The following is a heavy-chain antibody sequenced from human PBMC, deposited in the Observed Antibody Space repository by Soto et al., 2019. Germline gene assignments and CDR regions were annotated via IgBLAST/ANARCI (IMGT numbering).Heavy chain of an antibody. CDR1: GFMFSTYA. CDR2: ISYDGSDI. V-gene: IGHV3-30-3*01. D-gene: IGHD6-19*01. CDR3: ASDQGRTVTRGDWFDP. Sequence: PGGSLRLSCAASGFMFSTYAMHWVRQAPGKGLEWVAVISYDGSDIYYGDSGKGRFTISRDNSRNTLYLEMNSLQTEDTAVFYCASDQGRTVTRGDWFDPWGQGTMVTVYS. J-gene: IGHJ5*02.